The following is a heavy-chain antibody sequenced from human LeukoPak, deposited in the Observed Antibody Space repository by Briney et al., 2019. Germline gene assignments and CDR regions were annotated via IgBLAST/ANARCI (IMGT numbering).Heavy chain of an antibody. CDR2: INHSGNT. J-gene: IGHJ4*02. CDR3: ARRPLIRFGETYFDY. CDR1: GGSFSGYY. Sequence: SETLSLTCGVYGGSFSGYYWTWIRQPPGKGLEWIGDINHSGNTNYNPSLQSRVTISVDRSKNQFSLKLNSVTAADTAVYYCARRPLIRFGETYFDYWGQGSLVTVSS. D-gene: IGHD3-10*01. V-gene: IGHV4-34*01.